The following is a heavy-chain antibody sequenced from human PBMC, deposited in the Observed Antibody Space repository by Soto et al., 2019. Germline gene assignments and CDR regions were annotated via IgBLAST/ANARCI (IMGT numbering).Heavy chain of an antibody. CDR3: GKVLIGATRHTDVDS. CDR1: GGSIASNFFY. J-gene: IGHJ4*02. D-gene: IGHD2-15*01. V-gene: IGHV4-39*02. Sequence: SETLSLTCTVSGGSIASNFFYWGWIRRPPGKGLEWIGSIYRDGSTYYSPSLKSRVSISLDTSNSRFSLKLNSVTAADTAVFFCGKVLIGATRHTDVDSWGQGTLVTVSS. CDR2: IYRDGST.